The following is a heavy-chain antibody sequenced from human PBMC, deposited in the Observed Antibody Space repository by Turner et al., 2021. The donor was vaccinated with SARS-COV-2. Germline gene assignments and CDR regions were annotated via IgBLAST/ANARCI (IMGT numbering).Heavy chain of an antibody. CDR2: ISSSSSYI. Sequence: ESQLLESGGGLVKPGGSLRVSCAASGSPFSSYGMIWVRQAPGKGLEWVSSISSSSSYIYYADSLKGRFTISRNNAKNSVYLQMNSLRAEDTAVYYCAREKPGFDSSGYYPDAFDIWGQGTMVTVSS. CDR3: AREKPGFDSSGYYPDAFDI. V-gene: IGHV3-21*06. D-gene: IGHD3-22*01. CDR1: GSPFSSYG. J-gene: IGHJ3*02.